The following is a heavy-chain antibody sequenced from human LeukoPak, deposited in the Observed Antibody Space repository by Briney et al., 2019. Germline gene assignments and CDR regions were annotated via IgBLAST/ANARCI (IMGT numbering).Heavy chain of an antibody. CDR1: GFPFSSYG. J-gene: IGHJ6*02. Sequence: GGSLRLSCAASGFPFSSYGMHWVRQAPGKGLEWVARLVYDERNDYANSVKGRFTISKDNAKNSLYLQMNSLRAEDTALYHCARNNGMDVWGQGTTVIVSS. CDR3: ARNNGMDV. CDR2: LVYDERN. V-gene: IGHV3-33*01.